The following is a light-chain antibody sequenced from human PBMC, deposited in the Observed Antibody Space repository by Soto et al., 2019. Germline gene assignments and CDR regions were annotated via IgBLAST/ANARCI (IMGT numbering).Light chain of an antibody. CDR1: QRVSSD. V-gene: IGKV3-11*01. CDR3: QQRSNWLT. Sequence: EIVLTQSPDTLSLSAGERAGLSGGASQRVSSDSLAWYQQQPGQAPRLLIYSTSNRATGIPARFSGSGSGTGFTLTISSLEPEDFAIYYCQQRSNWLTFGPGTKVDI. CDR2: STS. J-gene: IGKJ3*01.